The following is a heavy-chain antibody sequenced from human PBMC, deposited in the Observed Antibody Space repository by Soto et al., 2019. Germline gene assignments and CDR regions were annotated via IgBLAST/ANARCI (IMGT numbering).Heavy chain of an antibody. Sequence: PXVSLRLTCAASGFSFSDHAMHWVRRAPGKGLEWVALVAHDGTSKYYAGSVKGRFTISSDKSSNTLFLQMDSLDTEDTAVYYCARANRTTGIVAEIDLWGRRTLVTVSS. CDR3: ARANRTTGIVAEIDL. CDR1: GFSFSDHA. CDR2: VAHDGTSK. J-gene: IGHJ4*02. D-gene: IGHD1-1*01. V-gene: IGHV3-30-3*01.